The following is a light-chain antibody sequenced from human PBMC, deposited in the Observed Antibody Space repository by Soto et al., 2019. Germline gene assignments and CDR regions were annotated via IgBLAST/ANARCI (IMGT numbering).Light chain of an antibody. CDR2: AAF. Sequence: DIQMTQSPSSLSASVGDRVSITCPASQSISSYVNWYQQKPGKAPKLRIYAAFTLQTGVSSRFIGSGSGTDFTLTINSLQPEDFATYYCQQSSSSPWTVGQGTKVEIK. CDR3: QQSSSSPWT. V-gene: IGKV1-39*01. CDR1: QSISSY. J-gene: IGKJ1*01.